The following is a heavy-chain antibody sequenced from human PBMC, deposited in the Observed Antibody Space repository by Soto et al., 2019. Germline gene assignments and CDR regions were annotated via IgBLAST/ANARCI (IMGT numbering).Heavy chain of an antibody. Sequence: PSETLSLTCTVSSGSFISYFWTWARQSPGKGLQWIGYIHYSGNTNYNPSLKSRVIMSVDTSKNQFSLRLTSVTAADTAVYYCARMNQLAPKRNAFDIWGLGTMVTVSS. CDR3: ARMNQLAPKRNAFDI. CDR1: SGSFISYF. J-gene: IGHJ3*02. D-gene: IGHD2-2*01. V-gene: IGHV4-59*01. CDR2: IHYSGNT.